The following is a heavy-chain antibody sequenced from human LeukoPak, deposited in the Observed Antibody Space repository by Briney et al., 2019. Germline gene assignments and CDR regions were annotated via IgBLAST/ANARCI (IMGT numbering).Heavy chain of an antibody. CDR3: TKGTWGNPFDY. J-gene: IGHJ4*02. CDR1: GFTFDYYA. D-gene: IGHD7-27*01. CDR2: ISWNSGSI. V-gene: IGHV3-9*01. Sequence: GGSLRLSCAASGFTFDYYAMHWVRHTPRKGLEWGSGISWNSGSIVYADSVKGRFTISRDNAKSSLYLQMNSLIAEDTALYYCTKGTWGNPFDYWGQGTLVTVSS.